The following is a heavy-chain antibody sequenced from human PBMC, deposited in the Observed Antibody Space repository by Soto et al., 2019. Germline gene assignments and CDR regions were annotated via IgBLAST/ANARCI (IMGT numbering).Heavy chain of an antibody. CDR3: ARLYCSSSSCYSVGAFDI. J-gene: IGHJ3*02. Sequence: PVGSLRLSCAASGFIFSSYAMYWVRQAPGKGLEWVAVIWDDGSNKYYGDSVKGRFTISRDNSKNTLYLQMNSLRVEDTAVYYCARLYCSSSSCYSVGAFDIRGQGTVVTVSS. D-gene: IGHD2-2*01. CDR1: GFIFSSYA. CDR2: IWDDGSNK. V-gene: IGHV3-33*01.